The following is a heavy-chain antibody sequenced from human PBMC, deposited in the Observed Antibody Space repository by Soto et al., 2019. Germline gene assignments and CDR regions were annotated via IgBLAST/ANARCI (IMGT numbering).Heavy chain of an antibody. CDR3: DRGYRGFDY. V-gene: IGHV3-72*01. J-gene: IGHJ4*02. D-gene: IGHD5-12*01. CDR1: GFTFSDRY. Sequence: PGGSLRLSCEVSGFTFSDRYMDWVRQAPGRGLERVGRSRNKANSYTTEYATSVKGRFTDSRDDSKNLFFLQMNSLKTEDTAVYYCDRGYRGFDYWGQGALVTVSS. CDR2: SRNKANSYTT.